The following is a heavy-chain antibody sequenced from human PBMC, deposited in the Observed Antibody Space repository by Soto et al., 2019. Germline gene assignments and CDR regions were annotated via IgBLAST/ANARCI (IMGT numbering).Heavy chain of an antibody. Sequence: PSETLSLTCTVSGVSISSYYWSWIRQPPGKGLEWIGYIYYSGSTNYNPSLKSRVTISVDTSKNQFSLKLSSVTAADTAVYYCARGKANYDFWSGYYTGPYYYYYMDVWGKGTTVTVSS. CDR1: GVSISSYY. D-gene: IGHD3-3*01. CDR3: ARGKANYDFWSGYYTGPYYYYYMDV. J-gene: IGHJ6*03. CDR2: IYYSGST. V-gene: IGHV4-59*01.